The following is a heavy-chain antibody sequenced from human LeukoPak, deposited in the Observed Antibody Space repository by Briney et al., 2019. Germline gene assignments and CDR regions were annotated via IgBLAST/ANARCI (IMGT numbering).Heavy chain of an antibody. Sequence: ASVKVSCKASGYTFTGYCMHWVRQAPGQGLEWMGWINPNSGGTNYAQKFQGRVTMTRDTSISTAYMELSRLRSDDTAVYYCASLPRGIVVAPFDYWGQGTLVTVSS. V-gene: IGHV1-2*02. D-gene: IGHD3-22*01. CDR1: GYTFTGYC. CDR2: INPNSGGT. J-gene: IGHJ4*02. CDR3: ASLPRGIVVAPFDY.